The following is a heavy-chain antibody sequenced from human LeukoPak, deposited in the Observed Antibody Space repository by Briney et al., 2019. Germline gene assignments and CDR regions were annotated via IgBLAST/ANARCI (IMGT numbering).Heavy chain of an antibody. V-gene: IGHV1-69*13. D-gene: IGHD3-22*01. CDR3: ARETYRYYYDSSGYSLDY. J-gene: IGHJ4*02. CDR2: IIPIFGTA. Sequence: GASVKVSCKASGGTFSSYAISWVRQAPGQGLEWMGGIIPIFGTANYAQKFQGRVTITADESTSTAYMELSSLRSEDTAVYYCARETYRYYYDSSGYSLDYWGQGTLVTASS. CDR1: GGTFSSYA.